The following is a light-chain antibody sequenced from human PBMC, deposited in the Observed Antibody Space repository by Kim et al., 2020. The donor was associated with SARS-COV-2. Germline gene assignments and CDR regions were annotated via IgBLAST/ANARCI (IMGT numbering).Light chain of an antibody. CDR1: NSNIGGNT. V-gene: IGLV1-44*01. J-gene: IGLJ1*01. Sequence: QSVLIQPPSASGTPGQRVTISCSGSNSNIGGNTVTWYKHLPGAAPKLLIYSNVERPSGVPDRFSGSKSGTSASLAISRLQSDDEADYYCAAWDDSLNGRLFGTGTKVTVL. CDR3: AAWDDSLNGRL. CDR2: SNV.